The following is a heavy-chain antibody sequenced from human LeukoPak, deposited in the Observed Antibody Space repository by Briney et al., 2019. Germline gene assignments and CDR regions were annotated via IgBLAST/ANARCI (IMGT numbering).Heavy chain of an antibody. Sequence: SETLSLTCTVSGYSISSGYYWGWIRQPPGKGLEWIGSIYHSGSTYYNPSLKSRVTISVDTSKNQFSLKLSSVTAADTAVYYCARHATGGVDYWGQGTLVTVSS. CDR3: ARHATGGVDY. J-gene: IGHJ4*02. D-gene: IGHD3-10*01. CDR2: IYHSGST. V-gene: IGHV4-38-2*02. CDR1: GYSISSGYY.